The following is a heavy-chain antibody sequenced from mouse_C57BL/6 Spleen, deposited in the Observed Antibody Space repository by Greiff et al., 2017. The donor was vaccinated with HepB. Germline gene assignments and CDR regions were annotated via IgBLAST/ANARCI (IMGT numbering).Heavy chain of an antibody. CDR2: IDPEDGDT. Sequence: EVKLVESGAELVRPGASVKLSCTASGFNIKDYYMHWVKQRPEQGLEWIGRIDPEDGDTEYAPKFQGKATMTADTSSNTAYLQLSSLTSEDTAVYYCTRGDYGGDAMDYWGQGTSVTVSS. J-gene: IGHJ4*01. V-gene: IGHV14-1*01. CDR1: GFNIKDYY. D-gene: IGHD2-4*01. CDR3: TRGDYGGDAMDY.